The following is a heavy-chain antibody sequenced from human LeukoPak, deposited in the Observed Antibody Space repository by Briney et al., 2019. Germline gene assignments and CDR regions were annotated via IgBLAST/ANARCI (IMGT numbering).Heavy chain of an antibody. V-gene: IGHV3-30*03. CDR3: AREGSSGAWYFQH. CDR1: GFTFSSYG. Sequence: PGGSLRLSCAASGFTFSSYGMHWVRQAPGKGLEWVAVISYDGSNKYYADSVKGRFTISRDNSKNTLYLQMNSLRAEDTAVYYCAREGSSGAWYFQHWGQGTLVTVSS. J-gene: IGHJ1*01. D-gene: IGHD3-22*01. CDR2: ISYDGSNK.